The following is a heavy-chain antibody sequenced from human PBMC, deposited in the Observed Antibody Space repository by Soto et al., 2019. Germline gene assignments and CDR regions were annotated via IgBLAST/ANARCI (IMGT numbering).Heavy chain of an antibody. CDR3: ARGPTRSYNYFDL. V-gene: IGHV1-18*01. Sequence: ASVKVSCKASGYLFTNYGITWVRRAPGRGLEWMGWISANSGITYNAERLQGRVTMTTDTSTSTAYLELRNLGSDDTAIYYCARGPTRSYNYFDLWGQGTLVTVSS. CDR2: ISANSGIT. J-gene: IGHJ5*02. CDR1: GYLFTNYG.